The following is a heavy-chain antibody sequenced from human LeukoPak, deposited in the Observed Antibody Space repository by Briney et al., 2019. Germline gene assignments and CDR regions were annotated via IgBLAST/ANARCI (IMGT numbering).Heavy chain of an antibody. D-gene: IGHD4-23*01. V-gene: IGHV4-59*12. J-gene: IGHJ4*02. CDR2: IYYSGST. Sequence: SETLSLTCTVSGGSISSYYWHWIRQPPGKGLEGIGNIYYSGSTNYNPALKSRVTISVDTSENQFSLKLSSVAAADTAVYYCARVADGGRKADYWGQGTLVTVSS. CDR1: GGSISSYY. CDR3: ARVADGGRKADY.